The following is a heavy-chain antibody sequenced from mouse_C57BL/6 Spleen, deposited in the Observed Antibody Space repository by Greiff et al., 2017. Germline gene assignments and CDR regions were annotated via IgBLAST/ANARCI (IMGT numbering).Heavy chain of an antibody. J-gene: IGHJ2*01. CDR1: GYAFSSSW. Sequence: QVQLKQSGPELVKPGASVKISCKASGYAFSSSWMNWVKPRPGKGLEWIGRIYPGDGDTNYNGKFKGKATLTADKSSSTAYMQLSSLTSEDSAVYFCARGVVTYYFDYWGQGTTLTVSS. V-gene: IGHV1-82*01. CDR2: IYPGDGDT. D-gene: IGHD1-1*01. CDR3: ARGVVTYYFDY.